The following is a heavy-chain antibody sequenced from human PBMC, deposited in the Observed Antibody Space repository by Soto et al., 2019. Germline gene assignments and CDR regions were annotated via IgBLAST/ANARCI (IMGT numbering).Heavy chain of an antibody. CDR2: ISGSGANT. CDR1: GFTLTTYA. CDR3: ARDVRWLQLPDDY. J-gene: IGHJ4*02. Sequence: PGGSLRLSCAASGFTLTTYAMSWVRQAPGKGLEWVSGISGSGANTYYADSVRGRFTVSRDYSENTLYLQMNSLRAEDTAVYYCARDVRWLQLPDDYWGQGTLVTVSS. V-gene: IGHV3-23*01. D-gene: IGHD5-12*01.